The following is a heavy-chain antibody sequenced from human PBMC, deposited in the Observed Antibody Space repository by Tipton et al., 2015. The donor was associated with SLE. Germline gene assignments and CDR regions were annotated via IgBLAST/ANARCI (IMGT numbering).Heavy chain of an antibody. Sequence: TLSLTCAVYGGSFSGYYWSWIRQPPGKGLEWIGEINHSGSTNYNPSLKSRVTISVDTSKNQFSLKLSSVTAADTAVYYCARGLSMILAPRAFDIWGQGTVVTVSS. D-gene: IGHD3-22*01. CDR3: ARGLSMILAPRAFDI. CDR1: GGSFSGYY. V-gene: IGHV4-34*01. J-gene: IGHJ3*02. CDR2: INHSGST.